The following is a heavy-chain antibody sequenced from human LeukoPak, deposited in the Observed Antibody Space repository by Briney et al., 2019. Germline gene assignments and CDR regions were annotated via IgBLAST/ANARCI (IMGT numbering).Heavy chain of an antibody. D-gene: IGHD6-13*01. Sequence: GGSLRLACAASGFTFSSYWIHWVRQAPGKGLVWVSRINSDGSSTSYADSVKGRFTISRDNAKNTLYLQVNSLRVEDTAVYYCARDGSSWGNWFDLWGQGTLVSVSS. CDR1: GFTFSSYW. CDR3: ARDGSSWGNWFDL. J-gene: IGHJ5*02. V-gene: IGHV3-74*01. CDR2: INSDGSST.